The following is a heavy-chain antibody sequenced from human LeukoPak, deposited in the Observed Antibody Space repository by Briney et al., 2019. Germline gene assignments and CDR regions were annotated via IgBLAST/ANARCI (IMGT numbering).Heavy chain of an antibody. V-gene: IGHV1-69*05. CDR1: GGTFSSYA. D-gene: IGHD6-19*01. Sequence: SVKVSCKASGGTFSSYAISWVRQAPGQGLEWMGGIIPIFGTANYAQKFQGRVTITTDESTSTAYMELSSLRSEDTAVYYCARNVAGTGDFDYWGQGTLVTVSS. CDR2: IIPIFGTA. J-gene: IGHJ4*02. CDR3: ARNVAGTGDFDY.